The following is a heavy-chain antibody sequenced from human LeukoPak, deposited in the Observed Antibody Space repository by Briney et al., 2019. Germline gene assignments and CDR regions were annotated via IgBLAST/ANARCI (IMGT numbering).Heavy chain of an antibody. V-gene: IGHV3-23*01. D-gene: IGHD2-2*01. Sequence: GGSLRLSCAASGFTVRSDYMSWVRQAPGQGLEWVSAISASGGSTYYADSLKGRFTISRDNSKDTVYLQMNNLRAEDTALYYCAKDFYQRSSRTNTDHHYYAMDVWGQGTTVTVSS. CDR1: GFTVRSDY. CDR2: ISASGGST. J-gene: IGHJ6*02. CDR3: AKDFYQRSSRTNTDHHYYAMDV.